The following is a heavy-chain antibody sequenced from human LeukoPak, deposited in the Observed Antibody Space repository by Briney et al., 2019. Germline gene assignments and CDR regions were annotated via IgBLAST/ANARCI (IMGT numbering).Heavy chain of an antibody. D-gene: IGHD3-10*01. Sequence: KPSGTLSLTCAVSGASISSNNWWWSWVRQPPGKGLEWIGYIYYSGSTNYNPSLKSRVTISLDTSKNQFSLKLSSVTAADTAVYYCARSELLWFGGVNSGFDYWGQGTLVTVSS. CDR2: IYYSGST. V-gene: IGHV4-4*02. J-gene: IGHJ4*02. CDR3: ARSELLWFGGVNSGFDY. CDR1: GASISSNNW.